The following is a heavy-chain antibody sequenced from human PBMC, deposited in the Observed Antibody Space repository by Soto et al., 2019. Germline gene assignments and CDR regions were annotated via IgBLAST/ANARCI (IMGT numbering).Heavy chain of an antibody. V-gene: IGHV4-59*01. Sequence: SETLSLTCTVSGGCMSSYYWSWIRQPPGKGLEWIGYIYYSGSTNYNPSLKSRVTISVDTSKNQFSLKLSSVTAADTAVYYRATVSNGSWSYLGYYGMDVWGQGTTVTVSS. D-gene: IGHD3-10*01. J-gene: IGHJ6*02. CDR2: IYYSGST. CDR3: ATVSNGSWSYLGYYGMDV. CDR1: GGCMSSYY.